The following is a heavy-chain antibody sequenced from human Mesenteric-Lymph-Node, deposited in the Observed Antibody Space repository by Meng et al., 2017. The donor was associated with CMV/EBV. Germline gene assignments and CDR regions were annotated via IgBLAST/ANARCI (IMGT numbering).Heavy chain of an antibody. V-gene: IGHV3-9*01. D-gene: IGHD2-21*02. Sequence: SLKISCAASGFTFDDYAMHWVRQAPGKGLEWVSGITWNGGYIVYADSAKGRFTVSRDNAKNSLYLQMNSLRIEDTALYYCASLRGDRGGSWGQGTLVTVSS. CDR1: GFTFDDYA. J-gene: IGHJ5*02. CDR3: ASLRGDRGGS. CDR2: ITWNGGYI.